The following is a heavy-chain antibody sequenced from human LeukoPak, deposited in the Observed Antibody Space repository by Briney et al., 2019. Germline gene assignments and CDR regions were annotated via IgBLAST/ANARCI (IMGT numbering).Heavy chain of an antibody. D-gene: IGHD4-17*01. CDR2: ISGGGTRT. V-gene: IGHV3-23*01. CDR3: AKGGGRGDYDLTGRFSTHFDS. CDR1: GFIFHTYA. Sequence: SGGSLRLSCAASGFIFHTYAMGWVRQAPGKGPGWVSAISGGGTRTYYADSVTGRFTISRDNSKNTGYLQMNSLRGEDTAVYFCAKGGGRGDYDLTGRFSTHFDSWGQGTLVVVSS. J-gene: IGHJ4*02.